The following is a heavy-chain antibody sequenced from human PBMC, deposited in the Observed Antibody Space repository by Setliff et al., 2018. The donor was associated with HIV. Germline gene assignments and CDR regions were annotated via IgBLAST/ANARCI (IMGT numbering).Heavy chain of an antibody. V-gene: IGHV3-7*03. Sequence: GGSLRLSCAASGFTFRSFCLSWVRQVPGKGLEWVATIKQGGNDKYYVDSVKGRFTISKDNAKKSLHLDMTSLRDEDTAKYYCVKGSGYDKFDVWGQGTLVTVSS. CDR1: GFTFRSFC. J-gene: IGHJ4*02. CDR3: VKGSGYDKFDV. D-gene: IGHD5-12*01. CDR2: IKQGGNDK.